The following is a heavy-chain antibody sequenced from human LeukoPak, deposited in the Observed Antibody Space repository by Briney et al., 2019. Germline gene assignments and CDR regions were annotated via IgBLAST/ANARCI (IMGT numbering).Heavy chain of an antibody. CDR2: HSHSGSA. J-gene: IGHJ4*02. Sequence: SETLSLTCTVSGASINSDTYYWGWIRQPPGKGLEWIGTHSHSGSAYYNPSLKSRVTISVDTSKNQFSLKLSSVTAADTAVYYCARTRYYYNSRSYGAPYYFDYWGQGTLVTVSS. V-gene: IGHV4-39*01. D-gene: IGHD3-10*01. CDR3: ARTRYYYNSRSYGAPYYFDY. CDR1: GASINSDTYY.